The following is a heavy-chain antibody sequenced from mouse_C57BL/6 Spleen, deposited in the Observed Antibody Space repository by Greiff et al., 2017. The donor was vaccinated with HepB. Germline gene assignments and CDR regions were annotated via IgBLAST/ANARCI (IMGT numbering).Heavy chain of an antibody. CDR2: IYPSDGST. J-gene: IGHJ2*01. Sequence: VKLVESDAELVKPGASVKISCKVSGYTFTDHTIHWMKQRPERGLEWIGYIYPSDGSTKCNEKFKGKATLTADKSSSTAYMQLNSLTSEDSAVYFCARRDNWDGVYYDYWGQGTTLTVSS. CDR3: ARRDNWDGVYYDY. V-gene: IGHV1-78*01. D-gene: IGHD4-1*01. CDR1: GYTFTDHT.